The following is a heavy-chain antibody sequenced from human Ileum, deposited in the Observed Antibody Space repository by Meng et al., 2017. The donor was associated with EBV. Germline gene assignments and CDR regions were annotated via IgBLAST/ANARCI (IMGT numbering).Heavy chain of an antibody. CDR1: GDSISSDIW. V-gene: IGHV4-4*02. Sequence: QVQRQESGPGLWKPSGTLSLTCTVSGDSISSDIWWSWVRQPPGKGLEWIGEVYHRGDTNYNPSLKSRVDISVDKSKNQFCLSLFSVTAADTAVYYCGRDQGRELINHWGQGTLVTVSS. CDR2: VYHRGDT. D-gene: IGHD1-7*01. J-gene: IGHJ4*02. CDR3: GRDQGRELINH.